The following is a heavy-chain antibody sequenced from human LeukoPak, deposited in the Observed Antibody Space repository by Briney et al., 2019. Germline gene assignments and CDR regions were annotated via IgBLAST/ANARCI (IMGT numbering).Heavy chain of an antibody. V-gene: IGHV3-23*01. CDR2: IYENGGTT. D-gene: IGHD5-12*01. Sequence: GGSLRLSCVGSGFTFRSHAMSWVRQAPEKGLEFVSGIYENGGTTYYADSVKGRFSISRDNSKNTLYLQMDSLRGEDTAVYYCAKVPYVYIVAGGNWFDPWGQGTLVTVSS. CDR3: AKVPYVYIVAGGNWFDP. J-gene: IGHJ5*02. CDR1: GFTFRSHA.